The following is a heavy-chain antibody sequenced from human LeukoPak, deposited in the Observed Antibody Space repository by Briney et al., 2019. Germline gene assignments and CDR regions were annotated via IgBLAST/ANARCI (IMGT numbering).Heavy chain of an antibody. CDR2: IRFDGSDK. Sequence: PGGSLRLSCAVSGFTFSGYGMNWVRQAPGKGLEWVAFIRFDGSDKYYAESVKGRFTISRDNSKNTLYVQMNSLRAEDTAVYYCAKSDYGDYGFDYWGQGTLVTVSS. J-gene: IGHJ4*02. D-gene: IGHD4-17*01. V-gene: IGHV3-30*02. CDR1: GFTFSGYG. CDR3: AKSDYGDYGFDY.